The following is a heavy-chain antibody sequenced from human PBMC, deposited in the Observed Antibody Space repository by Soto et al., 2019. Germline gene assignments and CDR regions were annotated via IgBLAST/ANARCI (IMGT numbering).Heavy chain of an antibody. V-gene: IGHV1-46*01. D-gene: IGHD3-22*01. CDR3: ARGGSGYVWFNEF. CDR1: GYTFTNYY. CDR2: IRPSGGRT. Sequence: QVHLVQSGAEVKKPGASVKVSCKASGYTFTNYYIHWVRQAPGQGLEWLGIIRPSGGRTEYAQRFQGRVTMTRDTSTSTVYMELTSLTSEDTAIYYCARGGSGYVWFNEFWGQGTLVTVSS. J-gene: IGHJ4*02.